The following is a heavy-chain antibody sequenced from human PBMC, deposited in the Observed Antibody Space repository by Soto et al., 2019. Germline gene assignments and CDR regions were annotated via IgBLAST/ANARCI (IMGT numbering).Heavy chain of an antibody. Sequence: PXETLSLTCAVYGGSFSGYYWSWIRQPPGKGLEWIGEVNHSGSTNYNPSLKSRVTISVDTSKNQFSLKLSSVTAADTAVYYCARRGYDILTGYYGGYYGMDVWGQGTTVTVSS. D-gene: IGHD3-9*01. V-gene: IGHV4-34*01. CDR1: GGSFSGYY. J-gene: IGHJ6*02. CDR2: VNHSGST. CDR3: ARRGYDILTGYYGGYYGMDV.